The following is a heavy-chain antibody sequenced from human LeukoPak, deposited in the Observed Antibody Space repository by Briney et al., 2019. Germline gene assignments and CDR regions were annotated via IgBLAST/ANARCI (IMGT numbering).Heavy chain of an antibody. J-gene: IGHJ6*02. CDR3: ARGSLCSSSRCYLLRIFSQRVALARRSNYYGMDV. CDR1: GFTFSSYS. V-gene: IGHV3-21*01. Sequence: PGGSLRLSCAASGFTFSSYSMNWVRQAPGKGLEWVSSISSSSSYIYYADSVKGRFTISRDNAKNSLYLQMNSLRAEDTAVYYWARGSLCSSSRCYLLRIFSQRVALARRSNYYGMDVWGQGTTVTVSS. D-gene: IGHD2-2*01. CDR2: ISSSSSYI.